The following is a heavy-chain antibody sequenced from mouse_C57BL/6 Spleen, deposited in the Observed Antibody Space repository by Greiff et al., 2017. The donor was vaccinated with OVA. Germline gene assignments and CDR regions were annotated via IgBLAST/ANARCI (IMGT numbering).Heavy chain of an antibody. V-gene: IGHV1-80*01. CDR1: GYAFSSYW. D-gene: IGHD2-3*01. Sequence: VQLQQSGAELVKPGASVTISCKASGYAFSSYWMTWVKQRPGKGLEWIGQIYPGDGDTNYNEKLKGKATLTADKSSSPAYMQLIILTSEDSAVYVGAREAYDGYYVYAMDYWGQGTSVTVSS. CDR3: AREAYDGYYVYAMDY. J-gene: IGHJ4*01. CDR2: IYPGDGDT.